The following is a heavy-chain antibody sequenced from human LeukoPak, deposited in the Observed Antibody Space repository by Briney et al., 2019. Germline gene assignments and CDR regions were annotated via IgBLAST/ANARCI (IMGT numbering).Heavy chain of an antibody. CDR2: IYSGGST. CDR3: ARDYPNYDSSGYYYYGMDV. CDR1: GFTVSSNY. J-gene: IGHJ6*02. D-gene: IGHD3-22*01. Sequence: GGSLRLSCAASGFTVSSNYMSWVRQAPGKGLEWVSVIYSGGSTYYADSVKGRFTISRDNSKNTLYHQMNSLRAEDTAVYYCARDYPNYDSSGYYYYGMDVWGQGTTVTVSS. V-gene: IGHV3-66*01.